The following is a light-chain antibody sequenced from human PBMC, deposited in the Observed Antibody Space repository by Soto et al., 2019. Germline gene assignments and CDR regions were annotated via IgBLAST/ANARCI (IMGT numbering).Light chain of an antibody. Sequence: AIQLTQSPSPLSASVGDRVAITCRASQDISSALAWYQQRPGKAPKLLIYDASSLESGVPARFSGSGSGSDFTLTISSLQPEDFATYYCQQFNSYPLTFGQGTRVEIK. V-gene: IGKV1-13*02. CDR3: QQFNSYPLT. CDR1: QDISSA. CDR2: DAS. J-gene: IGKJ1*01.